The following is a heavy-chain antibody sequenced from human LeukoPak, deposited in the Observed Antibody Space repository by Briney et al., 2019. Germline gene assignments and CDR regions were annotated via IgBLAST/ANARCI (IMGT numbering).Heavy chain of an antibody. J-gene: IGHJ4*02. CDR1: GGSFSGYY. D-gene: IGHD6-19*01. V-gene: IGHV4-34*01. Sequence: PSETLSLTCAVYGGSFSGYYWSWIRQPPGKGLEWIGEINHSGSTNYNPSLKSRVTISVDTSKNQFSLKLSSVTAADTAGYYCARVGGSGWYIFDYWGQGTLVTVSS. CDR2: INHSGST. CDR3: ARVGGSGWYIFDY.